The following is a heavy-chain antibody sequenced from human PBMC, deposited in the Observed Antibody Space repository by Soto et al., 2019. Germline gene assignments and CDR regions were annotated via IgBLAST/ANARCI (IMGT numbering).Heavy chain of an antibody. CDR2: MYYTGVT. CDR3: ARGGEPLGYYGLDV. J-gene: IGHJ6*02. CDR1: GGSVRSGNHF. Sequence: KPSETLSLTCSVSGGSVRSGNHFWNWIRQPPGRGLEWLGYMYYTGVTNYNPSLKSRVSMSVDTSKDQFPLNLTSLTAADTAVYYCARGGEPLGYYGLDVWGQGTTVTVSS. V-gene: IGHV4-61*01.